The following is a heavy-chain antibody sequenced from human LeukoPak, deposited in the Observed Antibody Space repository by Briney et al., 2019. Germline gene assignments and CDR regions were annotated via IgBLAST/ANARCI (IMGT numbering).Heavy chain of an antibody. CDR1: GFSFNTYA. Sequence: GGSLRLSCAASGFSFNTYAMHWVRQAPGKGLEWVAVISDDGSNKHYADSLKDRFTISRDSSKNTLYLQMNSLRAEDTAVYYCAKDGDTVTTGPWDYWGQGTLVTVSS. J-gene: IGHJ4*02. V-gene: IGHV3-30*07. D-gene: IGHD4-17*01. CDR2: ISDDGSNK. CDR3: AKDGDTVTTGPWDY.